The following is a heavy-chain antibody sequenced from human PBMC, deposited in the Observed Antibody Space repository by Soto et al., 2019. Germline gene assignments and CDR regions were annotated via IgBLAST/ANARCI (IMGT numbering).Heavy chain of an antibody. J-gene: IGHJ4*02. V-gene: IGHV1-69*04. CDR1: GGTFSSYT. CDR3: PRDAPPEDY. Sequence: ASVKVSCKASGGTFSSYTISWVRQAPGQGLEWMGRIIPILGIANYAQKFQGRVTMTTDTSTSTAYMELRSLRSDDTAVYYCPRDAPPEDYWGQGTQVTVSS. CDR2: IIPILGIA.